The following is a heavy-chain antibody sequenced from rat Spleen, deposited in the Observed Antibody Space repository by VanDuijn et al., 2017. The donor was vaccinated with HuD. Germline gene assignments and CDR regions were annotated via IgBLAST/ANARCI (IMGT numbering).Heavy chain of an antibody. Sequence: EVQLVESGGGLVQPGSPLKLSCAASGFTFSDYGVAWVRQAPTKGLEWVATISYGDSSGHSSTYYRDSVKGRFTISRDNAKSTLYLQMDSLRSEDTATYYCARHGYDGSYYYWDYWGQGVMVTVSS. V-gene: IGHV5-29*01. CDR1: GFTFSDYG. CDR3: ARHGYDGSYYYWDY. D-gene: IGHD1-12*02. J-gene: IGHJ2*01. CDR2: ISYGDSSGHSST.